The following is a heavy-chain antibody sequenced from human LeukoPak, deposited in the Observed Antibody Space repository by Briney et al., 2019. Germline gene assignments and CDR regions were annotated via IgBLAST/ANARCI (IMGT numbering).Heavy chain of an antibody. D-gene: IGHD3-22*01. CDR3: ARGKTYDSSGYYLPLFDY. CDR1: GXTFSSYS. Sequence: PGGSLRLSCAASGXTFSSYSMNWVRQAPGKGLEWVSYISSSSSTIYYADPVKGRFTISRDNAKNSLYLQVNSLRDEDTAVYYCARGKTYDSSGYYLPLFDYWGQGTLVTVSS. V-gene: IGHV3-48*02. J-gene: IGHJ4*02. CDR2: ISSSSSTI.